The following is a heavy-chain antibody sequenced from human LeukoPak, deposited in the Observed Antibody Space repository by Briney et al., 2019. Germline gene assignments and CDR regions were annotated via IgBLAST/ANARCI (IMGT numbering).Heavy chain of an antibody. CDR3: ARDDWNDVMNYYGMDV. CDR2: ISSSGSTI. J-gene: IGHJ6*02. V-gene: IGHV3-48*03. CDR1: GFTFSSYE. Sequence: GGSLRLSCAASGFTFSSYEMNWVRQAPGKGLEWVSYISSSGSTIYYADSVKGRFTISRDNAKNSLYLHMNSLRAEDTAVYYCARDDWNDVMNYYGMDVWGQGTTVTVSS. D-gene: IGHD1-1*01.